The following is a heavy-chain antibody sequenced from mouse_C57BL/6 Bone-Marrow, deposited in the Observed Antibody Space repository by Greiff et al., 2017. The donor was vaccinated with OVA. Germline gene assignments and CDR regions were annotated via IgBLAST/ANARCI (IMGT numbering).Heavy chain of an antibody. D-gene: IGHD1-1*01. CDR2: INPNNGGT. CDR1: GYTFTDYY. V-gene: IGHV1-26*01. CDR3: ATFYYGPFAY. Sequence: EVQLQQSGPELVKPGASVKISCKASGYTFTDYYMNWVKQSHGKSLEWIGDINPNNGGTSYNQKFKGKATLTVDKSSSTAYMELRSLTSEDSAVCYCATFYYGPFAYWGQGTLVTVSA. J-gene: IGHJ3*01.